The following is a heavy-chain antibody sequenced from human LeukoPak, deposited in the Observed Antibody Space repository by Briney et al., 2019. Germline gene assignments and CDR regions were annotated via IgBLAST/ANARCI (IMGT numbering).Heavy chain of an antibody. D-gene: IGHD2-8*02. J-gene: IGHJ4*02. CDR1: GYTFTGYY. V-gene: IGHV1-2*02. CDR2: INPNSGGT. CDR3: ARVFYCSGGICYLNY. Sequence: GASVKVSCKASGYTFTGYYIQWVRQAPGQPLEWMGWINPNSGGTSYAQKFQGRVTMTRDTSITTAYMELSSLRFDDTAVYYCARVFYCSGGICYLNYWGQGTLVTVSS.